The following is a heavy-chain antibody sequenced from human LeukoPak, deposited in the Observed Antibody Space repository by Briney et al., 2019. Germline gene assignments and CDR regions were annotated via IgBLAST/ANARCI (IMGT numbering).Heavy chain of an antibody. CDR3: ARGGSKQWLVDDS. V-gene: IGHV4-59*02. D-gene: IGHD6-19*01. CDR1: GGSVSGYY. J-gene: IGHJ4*02. CDR2: IHYSGST. Sequence: SETLSLTCTVSGGSVSGYYWSWIRQPPGKGLEWIGYIHYSGSTNYNPSLKSRVTISVDTSKNQFSLKLSSVTAVDTAIYYCARGGSKQWLVDDSWGQGTLVTVSS.